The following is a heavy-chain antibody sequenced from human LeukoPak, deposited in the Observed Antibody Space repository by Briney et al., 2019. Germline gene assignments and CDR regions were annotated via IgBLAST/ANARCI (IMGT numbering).Heavy chain of an antibody. Sequence: ASVKVSCKASGGTFSSYAISWVRQAPGQGLEWMGGIFPIFGTANYAQKFQGRVTITADESTSTAYMELSSLRSEDTAVYYCARSVGYCSSTSCFGYDFWSGYLPHKLNRYYYGMDVWGQGTTVTVSS. CDR3: ARSVGYCSSTSCFGYDFWSGYLPHKLNRYYYGMDV. CDR2: IFPIFGTA. CDR1: GGTFSSYA. V-gene: IGHV1-69*13. D-gene: IGHD2-2*01. J-gene: IGHJ6*02.